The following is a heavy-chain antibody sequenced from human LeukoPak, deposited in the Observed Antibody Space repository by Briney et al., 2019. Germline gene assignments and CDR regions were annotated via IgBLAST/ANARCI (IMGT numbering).Heavy chain of an antibody. J-gene: IGHJ4*02. CDR3: VRAIEMATTYFDY. CDR2: IYYSGST. CDR1: GDSISRGTHY. V-gene: IGHV4-39*07. D-gene: IGHD5-24*01. Sequence: SETLSLTCTVSGDSISRGTHYWGRVRQPPGQGLEWIGSIYYSGSTYYDPSLKSRVTMSVDTSKNQFSLKVNSVTAADTAFYYCVRAIEMATTYFDYWGQGTLVTVSS.